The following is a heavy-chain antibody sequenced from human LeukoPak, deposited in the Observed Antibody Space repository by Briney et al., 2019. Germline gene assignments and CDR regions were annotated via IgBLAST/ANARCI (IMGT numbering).Heavy chain of an antibody. CDR2: IYYSGST. V-gene: IGHV4-59*01. CDR3: ARGYSYGLSGLYFDY. CDR1: GGSISSYY. Sequence: TSETLSLTCTVSGGSISSYYWSWIRQPPGKGLEWIGYIYYSGSTNYNPSLKSRVTISVDTSKNQFSLKLSSVTAADTAVYYCARGYSYGLSGLYFDYWGQGTLVTVSS. D-gene: IGHD5-18*01. J-gene: IGHJ4*02.